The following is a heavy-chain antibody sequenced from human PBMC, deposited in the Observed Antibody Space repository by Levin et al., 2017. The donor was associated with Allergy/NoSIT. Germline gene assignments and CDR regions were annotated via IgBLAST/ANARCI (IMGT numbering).Heavy chain of an antibody. V-gene: IGHV4-59*01. Sequence: SETLSLTCTVSGAFISNYYWSWIRQPPGKGLEWIGYISSSGSTIYNPSLDSRTIISVDMSKNHFSLRPRSVTAADTAVYYCATVPVYGLDVWGQGTTVTVS. CDR3: ATVPVYGLDV. CDR2: ISSSGST. J-gene: IGHJ6*02. CDR1: GAFISNYY.